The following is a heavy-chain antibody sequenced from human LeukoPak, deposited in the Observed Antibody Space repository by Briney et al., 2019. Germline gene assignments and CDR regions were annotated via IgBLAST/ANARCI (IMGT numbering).Heavy chain of an antibody. CDR1: GFTFTSSA. D-gene: IGHD6-6*01. J-gene: IGHJ6*03. V-gene: IGHV1-58*02. CDR3: AAAVGIAARPGDYYYYYMDV. Sequence: GTSVKVSCKASGFTFTSSAMQWVRQARGQRLEWIGWIVVGSGNTNYAQKFQERVTITRDMSTSTDYMELSSLRSEDTAVYYCAAAVGIAARPGDYYYYYMDVWGKGTTVTVSS. CDR2: IVVGSGNT.